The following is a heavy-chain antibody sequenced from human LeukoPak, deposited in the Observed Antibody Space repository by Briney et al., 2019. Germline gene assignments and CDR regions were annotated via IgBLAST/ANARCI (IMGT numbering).Heavy chain of an antibody. D-gene: IGHD3-10*01. Sequence: ASVKVSCKASGYTFTSYGISWVRQAPGQGLAWMGWISAYNGNTNYAQKLQGRVTMTTDTSTSTAYMELRSLRSDDTAVYYCARVSEFGELPHYYYYGMDVWGQGTTVTVSS. CDR2: ISAYNGNT. V-gene: IGHV1-18*01. CDR3: ARVSEFGELPHYYYYGMDV. J-gene: IGHJ6*02. CDR1: GYTFTSYG.